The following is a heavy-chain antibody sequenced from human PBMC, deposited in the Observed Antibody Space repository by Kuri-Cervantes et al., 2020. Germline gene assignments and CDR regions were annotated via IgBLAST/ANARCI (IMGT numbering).Heavy chain of an antibody. V-gene: IGHV1-2*04. J-gene: IGHJ4*02. CDR1: GYTFTGYY. D-gene: IGHD1-26*01. Sequence: ASVKVSCKASGYTFTGYYMHWVRQAPGQGLEWMGWINPNSGGTNYAQKFQGWVTMTRNTSISTAYMELSSLRSEDTAVYYCATGTSGSYSGVKFDYWGQGTLVTVSS. CDR3: ATGTSGSYSGVKFDY. CDR2: INPNSGGT.